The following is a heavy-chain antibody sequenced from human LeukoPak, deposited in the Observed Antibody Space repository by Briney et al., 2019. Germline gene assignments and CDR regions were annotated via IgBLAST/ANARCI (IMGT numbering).Heavy chain of an antibody. V-gene: IGHV3-23*01. CDR1: GFTFSTYA. Sequence: GGSLRLSCSASGFTFSTYAMTWVRQAPGKGLEWVSAISGGGSGTYYVDSVKRRFTISRDNSKNTLYLQMNSLRAEDTAVYYCARSTSVTPTEFDYWGQGTLVTVSS. J-gene: IGHJ4*02. CDR3: ARSTSVTPTEFDY. D-gene: IGHD4-17*01. CDR2: ISGGGSGT.